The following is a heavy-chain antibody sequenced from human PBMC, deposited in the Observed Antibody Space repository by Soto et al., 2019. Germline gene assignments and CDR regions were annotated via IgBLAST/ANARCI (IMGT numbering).Heavy chain of an antibody. D-gene: IGHD2-2*01. Sequence: ASVKVSCKASGYTFTSYGISWVRQAPGQGLEWMGWISSYNGNTNYAQKVQGRVIMTTDTSTSTTYMELRSLRSDDTAVYYCARGPRYCSSTTCFSGVTWFDPWGRGTLVTVSS. V-gene: IGHV1-18*04. CDR1: GYTFTSYG. J-gene: IGHJ5*02. CDR3: ARGPRYCSSTTCFSGVTWFDP. CDR2: ISSYNGNT.